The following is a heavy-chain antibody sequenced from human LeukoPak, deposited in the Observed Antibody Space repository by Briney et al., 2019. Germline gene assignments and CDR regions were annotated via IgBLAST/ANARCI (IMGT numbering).Heavy chain of an antibody. V-gene: IGHV1-69*05. J-gene: IGHJ4*02. CDR2: IIPIFGTA. CDR1: GGTFSSYA. Sequence: ASVKVSCKASGGTFSSYAISWVRQAPGQGLEWMGGIIPIFGTANYAQKFQSRVTITTDESTSTAYMELSSLRSEDTAVYYCARDFSEYGAHQGVSMDYWGQGTLVTVFS. D-gene: IGHD4/OR15-4a*01. CDR3: ARDFSEYGAHQGVSMDY.